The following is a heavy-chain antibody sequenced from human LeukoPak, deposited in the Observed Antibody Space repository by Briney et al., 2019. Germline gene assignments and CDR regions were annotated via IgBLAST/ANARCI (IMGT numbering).Heavy chain of an antibody. CDR1: GFTFSSYA. D-gene: IGHD3-9*01. Sequence: GGSLRLSCAASGFTFSSYAMSWVRQAPGKGLEWVSSISSSSSYIYYADSVKGRFTISRDNAKNSLYLQMNSLRAEDTAVYYCARGLRYFDWSGRFDYWGQGTLVTVSS. CDR3: ARGLRYFDWSGRFDY. J-gene: IGHJ4*02. V-gene: IGHV3-21*01. CDR2: ISSSSSYI.